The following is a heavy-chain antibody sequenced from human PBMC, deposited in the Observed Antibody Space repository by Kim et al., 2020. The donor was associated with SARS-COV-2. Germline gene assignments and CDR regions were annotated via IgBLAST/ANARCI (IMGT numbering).Heavy chain of an antibody. CDR1: GFTFSSYG. V-gene: IGHV3-33*01. CDR2: IWYDGSNK. D-gene: IGHD6-13*01. CDR3: ARDRWLDSSSWLDY. Sequence: GGSLRLSCAASGFTFSSYGMHWVRQAPGKGLEWVAVIWYDGSNKYYADSVKGRFTISRDNSKNTLYLQMNSLRAEHTAVYYCARDRWLDSSSWLDYWGQGTLVTVSS. J-gene: IGHJ4*02.